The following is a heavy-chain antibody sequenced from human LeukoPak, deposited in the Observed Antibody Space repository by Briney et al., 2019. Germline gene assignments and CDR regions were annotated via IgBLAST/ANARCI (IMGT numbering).Heavy chain of an antibody. CDR3: ARMYSSGYYGDYFDY. D-gene: IGHD5-12*01. CDR1: GFIFSNYY. Sequence: GGFLRLSCTASGFIFSNYYMAWVRQPPGRGLEWISYISADAATVKYADSVEGRFTVSRDNTQNSIYLEMSSLRVDDTAVYYCARMYSSGYYGDYFDYWGQGNLVSVSS. V-gene: IGHV3-11*04. CDR2: ISADAATV. J-gene: IGHJ4*02.